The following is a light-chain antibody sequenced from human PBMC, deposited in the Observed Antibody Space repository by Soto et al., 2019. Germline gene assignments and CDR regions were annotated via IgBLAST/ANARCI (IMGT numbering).Light chain of an antibody. CDR3: QSYDSSLSGSRV. V-gene: IGLV1-47*01. CDR2: RNN. CDR1: TSNIGNNY. Sequence: QSVLTQPPSASGTPGQRVTISCSGSTSNIGNNYVYWYQQLPRTAPKLLIYRNNQRPSGVPDRFSGSKSGTSGSLVISGLRSEDEADYYCQSYDSSLSGSRVFGGGTKVTVL. J-gene: IGLJ2*01.